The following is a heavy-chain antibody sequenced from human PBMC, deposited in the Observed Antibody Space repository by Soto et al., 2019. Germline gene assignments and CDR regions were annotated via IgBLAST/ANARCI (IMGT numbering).Heavy chain of an antibody. CDR3: ARSIVGASSRSRFDP. D-gene: IGHD1-26*01. CDR2: IIPIFGTA. V-gene: IGHV1-69*13. Sequence: ASVKVSCTAYGGTFSSYAISRVRQAPGQGLEWMGGIIPIFGTANYAQKFQGRVTITADESTSTAYMELSSLRSEDTAVYYCARSIVGASSRSRFDPWGQGTLVTVSS. CDR1: GGTFSSYA. J-gene: IGHJ5*02.